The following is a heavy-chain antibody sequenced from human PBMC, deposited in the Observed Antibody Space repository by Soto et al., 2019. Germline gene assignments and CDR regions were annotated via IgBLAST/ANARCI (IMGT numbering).Heavy chain of an antibody. CDR1: GFIFSNAW. CDR3: TTDSYINMPIVRFDY. V-gene: IGHV3-15*07. CDR2: IKSKADGGTT. Sequence: GGSLRLSCAASGFIFSNAWINWVRQAPGKGLEWVGRIKSKADGGTTDFAAPVKGRFAISRDDSKNMMYMQMSSLRTKDTAVYYCTTDSYINMPIVRFDYWGQGTLVTVSS. J-gene: IGHJ4*02. D-gene: IGHD2-2*01.